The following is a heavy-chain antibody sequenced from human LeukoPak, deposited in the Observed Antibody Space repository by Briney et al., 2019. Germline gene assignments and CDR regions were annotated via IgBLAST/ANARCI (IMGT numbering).Heavy chain of an antibody. Sequence: GGSLRLSCSASGFTFSSYWMSWVRQAPGKGLEWVANIKQDGSEKYYVDSVKGRFTISRDNAKNSLFLQMNSLRAEDTAVYYCASGRYYYYMDVWGTGTTVTVFS. J-gene: IGHJ6*03. CDR2: IKQDGSEK. CDR3: ASGRYYYYMDV. D-gene: IGHD1-26*01. CDR1: GFTFSSYW. V-gene: IGHV3-7*01.